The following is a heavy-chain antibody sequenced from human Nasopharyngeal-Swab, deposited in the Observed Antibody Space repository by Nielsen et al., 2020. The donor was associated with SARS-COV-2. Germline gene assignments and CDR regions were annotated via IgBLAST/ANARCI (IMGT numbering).Heavy chain of an antibody. CDR1: GGSISSYY. J-gene: IGHJ6*02. CDR2: IYYSGST. D-gene: IGHD6-6*01. Sequence: SETLSLTCTVSGGSISSYYWSWIRQPPGKGLEWIGYIYYSGSTNYNPSLKSRVTISVDTSKNQFSLKLSSVTAADTAVYYCASPYSSSSVGYYYGMDVWGQGTTVTVSS. CDR3: ASPYSSSSVGYYYGMDV. V-gene: IGHV4-59*12.